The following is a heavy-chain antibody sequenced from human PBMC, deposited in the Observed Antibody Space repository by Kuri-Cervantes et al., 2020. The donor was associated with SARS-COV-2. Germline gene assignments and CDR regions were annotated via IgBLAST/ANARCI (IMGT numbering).Heavy chain of an antibody. CDR2: ISGSGGRT. Sequence: GSLRLSCAASGFTFTSYAMTWVRQAPGKGLEWVSGISGSGGRTYYADSVKGRFTISKDNSENTLYRQMNGLRAEDTAVYYCAKTPGDGDYVVPWAYYYYMDVWGKRTTVTVSS. V-gene: IGHV3-23*01. CDR3: AKTPGDGDYVVPWAYYYYMDV. J-gene: IGHJ6*03. D-gene: IGHD4-17*01. CDR1: GFTFTSYA.